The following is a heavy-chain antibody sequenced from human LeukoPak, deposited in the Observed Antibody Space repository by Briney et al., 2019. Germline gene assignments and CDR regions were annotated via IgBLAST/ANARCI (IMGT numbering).Heavy chain of an antibody. CDR3: ARVLAYCGGDCFRSFDC. CDR1: GGTFSSYA. V-gene: IGHV1-69*13. CDR2: IIPIFGTA. J-gene: IGHJ4*02. Sequence: GASVKVSCKASGGTFSSYAISWVRQAPGRGLEWMGGIIPIFGTANYAQKFQGRVTITADESTSTAYMELSSLRSEDTAVYYCARVLAYCGGDCFRSFDCWGQGTLVTVSS. D-gene: IGHD2-21*02.